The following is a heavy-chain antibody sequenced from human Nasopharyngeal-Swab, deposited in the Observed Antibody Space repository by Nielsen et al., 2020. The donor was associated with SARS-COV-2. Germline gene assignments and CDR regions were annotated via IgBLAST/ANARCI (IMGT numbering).Heavy chain of an antibody. J-gene: IGHJ4*02. V-gene: IGHV3-49*02. Sequence: WIRQPPGKGMEWVGFIRSKAYGGTTEYAASVRGRFTISRDDSKSIAYMQMNSLKTEDTAVYYCTRVVVGCSSNSCHPYYFDYWGQGTLVTVSS. D-gene: IGHD2-2*01. CDR3: TRVVVGCSSNSCHPYYFDY. CDR2: IRSKAYGGTT.